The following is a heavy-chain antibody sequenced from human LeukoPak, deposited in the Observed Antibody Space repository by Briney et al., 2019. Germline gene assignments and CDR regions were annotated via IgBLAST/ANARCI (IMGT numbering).Heavy chain of an antibody. CDR3: AKDDAWLQYGN. CDR1: GFTFSTYA. D-gene: IGHD5-24*01. Sequence: GGSLRLSCAASGFTFSTYAMSWVRQAPGKELEWVSTINNSGGSTYYADSVKGRFTISRDNSKGTVYLQMNSLRPEDTAVYYCAKDDAWLQYGNWGRGTLVTVSS. V-gene: IGHV3-23*01. CDR2: INNSGGST. J-gene: IGHJ4*02.